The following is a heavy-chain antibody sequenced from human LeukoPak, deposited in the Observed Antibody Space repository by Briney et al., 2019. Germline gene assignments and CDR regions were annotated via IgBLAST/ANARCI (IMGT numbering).Heavy chain of an antibody. D-gene: IGHD1-26*01. CDR1: GFTVSSNY. CDR2: IYSGGNA. J-gene: IGHJ4*02. Sequence: GGSLRLSCAASGFTVSSNYMSWVRQAPGKGLEWVSVIYSGGNAYYADSVKGRFTISRDNSENTLSLQMNSLRAEDTAVYFCARGLVGASGGGTFDYWGQGTLVAVSS. CDR3: ARGLVGASGGGTFDY. V-gene: IGHV3-53*01.